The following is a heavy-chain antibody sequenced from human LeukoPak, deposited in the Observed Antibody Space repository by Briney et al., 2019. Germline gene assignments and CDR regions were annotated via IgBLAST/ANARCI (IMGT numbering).Heavy chain of an antibody. D-gene: IGHD6-13*01. CDR3: ARAPREDSSPFDY. CDR2: IYYSGST. CDR1: GGSISSSSYY. V-gene: IGHV4-39*07. Sequence: SETLSLTCTVSGGSISSSSYYWGWIRQPPGKGLEWIGSIYYSGSTYYNPSLKSRVTISVDTSKNQFSLKLSSVTAADTAVYYCARAPREDSSPFDYWGQGTLVTVSS. J-gene: IGHJ4*02.